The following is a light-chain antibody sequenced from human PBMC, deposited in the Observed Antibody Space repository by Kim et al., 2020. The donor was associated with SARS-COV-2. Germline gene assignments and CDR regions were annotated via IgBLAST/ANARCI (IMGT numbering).Light chain of an antibody. J-gene: IGKJ2*01. V-gene: IGKV4-1*01. CDR2: WAS. CDR1: QSLLHSPNNQNY. CDR3: HQYYTVPVT. Sequence: DFVMTQSPDSLTVSLGERATINCKSSQSLLHSPNNQNYLAWYQQKPGQPPKLLIYWASTRESGVPDRFSGSGSETNFTLTISSLQAEDVAVYYCHQYYTVPVTFGQGTKLEI.